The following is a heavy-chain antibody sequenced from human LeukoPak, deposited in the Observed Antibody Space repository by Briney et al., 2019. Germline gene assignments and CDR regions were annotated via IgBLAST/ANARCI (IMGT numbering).Heavy chain of an antibody. Sequence: AGESLKISCKGSGYSFTSYWIGWVRQMPGKGLEWMGIIYPGDSDTRYSPSFQGQVTTSADKSISTAYLQWSSLEASDTAMYYCARAGARWRRNAFDIWGQGTMVTVSS. CDR1: GYSFTSYW. J-gene: IGHJ3*02. CDR2: IYPGDSDT. CDR3: ARAGARWRRNAFDI. V-gene: IGHV5-51*01. D-gene: IGHD2-8*02.